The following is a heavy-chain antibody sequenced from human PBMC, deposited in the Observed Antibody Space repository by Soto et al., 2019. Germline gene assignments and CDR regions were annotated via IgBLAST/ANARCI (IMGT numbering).Heavy chain of an antibody. V-gene: IGHV1-46*04. CDR2: INPNGGST. D-gene: IGHD2-8*01. J-gene: IGHJ3*02. Sequence: QVQLVQSGAEVKKPGASVKISCEASGYSFTSQYVHWVRQAPGQGLEWMGIINPNGGSTTYAKKLHGEGSTTPGTTTRIVSMGRSGLSLEGTAASYCVREKGVRPGGGGTEPLDIWGQGTMVTVAS. CDR3: VREKGVRPGGGGTEPLDI. CDR1: GYSFTSQY.